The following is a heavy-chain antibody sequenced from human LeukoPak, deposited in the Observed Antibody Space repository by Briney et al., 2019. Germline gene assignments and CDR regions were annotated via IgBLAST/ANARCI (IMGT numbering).Heavy chain of an antibody. CDR1: GFTFSSYW. Sequence: PGGSLRLSCAASGFTFSSYWMSWVGQAPGKGLEWVANIKQDGSEKYYVDSVKGRFTISRDNAKNSLYLQMNSLRAEDTAVYYCARSSITIDPREDFDYWGQGTLVTVSS. CDR3: ARSSITIDPREDFDY. D-gene: IGHD3-10*01. J-gene: IGHJ4*02. CDR2: IKQDGSEK. V-gene: IGHV3-7*01.